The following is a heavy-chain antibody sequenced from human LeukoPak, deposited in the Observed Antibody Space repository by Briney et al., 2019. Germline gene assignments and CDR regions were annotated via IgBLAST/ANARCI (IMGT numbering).Heavy chain of an antibody. CDR1: GFTFSYYA. CDR2: IWNDGSNK. CDR3: ASSYGDYSRPFDH. V-gene: IGHV3-33*01. J-gene: IGHJ4*02. D-gene: IGHD4-17*01. Sequence: GRSLRLSCEASGFTFSYYAMHWVRQAPGKGLEWVAVIWNDGSNKYYADSVKGRFTISRDNSKNTLYLQMDSLRAEDTAVYSCASSYGDYSRPFDHWGQGTLVTVSS.